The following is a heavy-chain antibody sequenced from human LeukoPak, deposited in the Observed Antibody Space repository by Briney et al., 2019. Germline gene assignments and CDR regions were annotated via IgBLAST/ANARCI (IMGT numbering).Heavy chain of an antibody. CDR3: ARDRRGITGTEWFDP. D-gene: IGHD1-20*01. CDR2: ISWNSDST. J-gene: IGHJ5*02. Sequence: GGSLRLSCEGSGFTFGDYGMSWVRRAPVKGPEWVAGISWNSDSTGYPDSVKGRFTISRDNAKNSLYLQMNSLRVEDTALYYCARDRRGITGTEWFDPWGQGTLVTVSS. V-gene: IGHV3-20*04. CDR1: GFTFGDYG.